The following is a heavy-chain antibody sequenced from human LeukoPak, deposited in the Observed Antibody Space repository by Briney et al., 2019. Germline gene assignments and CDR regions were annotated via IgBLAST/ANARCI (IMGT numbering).Heavy chain of an antibody. CDR1: GGTFRSHT. J-gene: IGHJ5*02. D-gene: IGHD3-10*01. CDR3: TRVNLRGSNYNWFDP. V-gene: IGHV1-69*08. Sequence: SVKVSCKTSGGTFRSHTFSWVRQAPGQGLEWMGKTTPVIDTANYAQTFQGRVSIYADKSTTTVYMDLSGLRPDDTAVYYCTRVNLRGSNYNWFDPWGQGTRVTVSS. CDR2: TTPVIDTA.